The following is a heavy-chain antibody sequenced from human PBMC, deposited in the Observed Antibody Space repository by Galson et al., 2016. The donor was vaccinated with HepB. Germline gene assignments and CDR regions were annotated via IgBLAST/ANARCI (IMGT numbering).Heavy chain of an antibody. Sequence: ETLSLTCTVSGGSISSNIYLWAWVRQPPGKGLEWIGTIYHRGTTYYNPSLKSRLTMDVDTSKNQFSLKLSSVTAADTSVYYCARLVHGGTFFDSWGQGTLVTVSS. CDR1: GGSISSNIYL. CDR2: IYHRGTT. D-gene: IGHD1-14*01. CDR3: ARLVHGGTFFDS. V-gene: IGHV4-39*01. J-gene: IGHJ4*02.